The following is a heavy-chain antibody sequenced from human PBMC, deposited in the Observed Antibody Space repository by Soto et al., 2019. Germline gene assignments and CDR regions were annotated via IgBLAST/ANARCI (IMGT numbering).Heavy chain of an antibody. CDR3: TRDYAGYSSSWYGVDAFVI. V-gene: IGHV3-21*01. CDR2: ISSSSSYI. J-gene: IGHJ3*02. Sequence: EVQLVESGGGLVKPGGSLRLSCEASGFTFSSYSMNWFRQARGKGLEWVSSISSSSSYIYYSDSVKGRFSISRDNAKNSLYLQMSSLRDEATALYYCTRDYAGYSSSWYGVDAFVILGQGTMVTVSS. D-gene: IGHD6-13*01. CDR1: GFTFSSYS.